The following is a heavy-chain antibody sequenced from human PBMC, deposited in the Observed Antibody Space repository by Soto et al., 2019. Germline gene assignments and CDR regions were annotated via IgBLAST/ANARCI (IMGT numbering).Heavy chain of an antibody. D-gene: IGHD1-1*01. V-gene: IGHV3-72*01. CDR3: VTSRPNNNWSGFDY. Sequence: EVQLVESGGGLVQPGGPLRPSLGASEFTFVDHNMRGAGRAPGKGLEWVGRIRNRLYGYTQVYAASVKARFTISRDESKSSVFLQINSPRTEDTAVYYCVTSRPNNNWSGFDYWGQGTLVTVYS. CDR1: EFTFVDHN. J-gene: IGHJ4*02. CDR2: IRNRLYGYTQ.